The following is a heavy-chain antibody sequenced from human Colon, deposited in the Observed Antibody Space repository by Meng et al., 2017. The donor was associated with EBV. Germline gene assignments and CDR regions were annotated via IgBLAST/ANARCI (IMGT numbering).Heavy chain of an antibody. CDR1: GGPISSNGYY. CDR3: ARRRGGSGRDC. Sequence: QLPPQESVPGLVKPSESLSLTCTVSGGPISSNGYYWDWVRQPPGKGLEWIGAIYHSGSTSYNPSLQSRVTMFVDTSKNQFSLMLTSVTATDTAVYYCARRRGGSGRDCWGQGTLVTVSS. D-gene: IGHD3-10*01. CDR2: IYHSGST. V-gene: IGHV4-39*01. J-gene: IGHJ4*02.